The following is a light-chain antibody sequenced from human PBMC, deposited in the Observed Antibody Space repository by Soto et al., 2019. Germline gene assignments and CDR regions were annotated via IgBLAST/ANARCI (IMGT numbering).Light chain of an antibody. CDR3: SSYTSSSTLYV. CDR2: DVS. Sequence: QSALTQPASVSGSPGQSITISCTGTSSDVGGYNYVSWYQQHPGNAPKLMISDVSHRPSGVSNRFSGSKSGNTASLTISGLQAEDEAYYHCSSYTSSSTLYVFGTGTKLTVL. CDR1: SSDVGGYNY. V-gene: IGLV2-14*01. J-gene: IGLJ1*01.